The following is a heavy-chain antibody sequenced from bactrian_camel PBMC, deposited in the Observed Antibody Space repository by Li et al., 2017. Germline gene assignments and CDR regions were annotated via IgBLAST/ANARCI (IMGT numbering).Heavy chain of an antibody. V-gene: IGHV3S5*01. D-gene: IGHD3*01. CDR2: IYSDGKAT. J-gene: IGHJ4*01. CDR3: AAKPILSGDNCYYDAVILGVNY. Sequence: QVQLVESGGGLVQPGGSLRLSCAASGFTFGQYYLSWVRQAPGKGLEWVSDIYSDGKATYYTDSVKGRFTISQDNAKYTLYLQMNSLKPEDTAMYYCAAKPILSGDNCYYDAVILGVNYWGQGTQVTVS. CDR1: GFTFGQYY.